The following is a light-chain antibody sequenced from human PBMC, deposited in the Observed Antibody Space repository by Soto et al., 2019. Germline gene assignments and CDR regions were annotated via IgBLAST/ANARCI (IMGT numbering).Light chain of an antibody. CDR2: GAS. J-gene: IGKJ5*01. CDR3: QQYVTSVPIP. Sequence: EIVLTQSPGTLSLSPGERATLSCRASQSVSSSYLAWYQQKPGQAPRLLIYGASSRATGIPDRFSGSGSGTDFTLTISRLEPEDFAVYYGQQYVTSVPIPLGQETRLEIK. V-gene: IGKV3-20*01. CDR1: QSVSSSY.